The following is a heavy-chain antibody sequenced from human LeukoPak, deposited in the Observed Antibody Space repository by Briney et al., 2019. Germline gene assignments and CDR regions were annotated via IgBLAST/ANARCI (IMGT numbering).Heavy chain of an antibody. D-gene: IGHD4-23*01. CDR3: ASVLYGANGFDY. CDR1: DASISGYY. J-gene: IGHJ4*02. CDR2: FYYTGTR. Sequence: PSETLSLTCTVSDASISGYYWSWIRQPPGEGLEWIAYFYYTGTRNYNPSLKSRVTVSVDTSKNQFSLTPTSVTAADTAVYYCASVLYGANGFDYWGQGTPVTVSS. V-gene: IGHV4-59*01.